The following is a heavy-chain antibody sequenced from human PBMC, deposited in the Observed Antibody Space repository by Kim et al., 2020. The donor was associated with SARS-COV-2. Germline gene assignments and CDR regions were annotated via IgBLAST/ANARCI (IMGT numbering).Heavy chain of an antibody. D-gene: IGHD3-10*01. V-gene: IGHV4-30-2*05. J-gene: IGHJ3*02. CDR3: ARESFGSGKYAFDI. Sequence: TPALKSRVTISVDTYTSQFSLKLNSVTAADTAVYYCARESFGSGKYAFDIWGQGTMVTVSS.